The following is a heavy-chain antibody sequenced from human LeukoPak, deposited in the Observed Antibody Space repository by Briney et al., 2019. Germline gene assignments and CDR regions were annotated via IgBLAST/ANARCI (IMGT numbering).Heavy chain of an antibody. V-gene: IGHV4-39*01. D-gene: IGHD5-12*01. Sequence: PSEPLSLPCTVSGGSISSSSYYWGWIRQPPGKGLEWIGSIYYSGSTYYNPSLKSRVTISVDTSKNQFSPKLSSVTAADTAVYYCASGYSGYDSTAFDYWGQGTLVTVSS. CDR1: GGSISSSSYY. J-gene: IGHJ4*02. CDR2: IYYSGST. CDR3: ASGYSGYDSTAFDY.